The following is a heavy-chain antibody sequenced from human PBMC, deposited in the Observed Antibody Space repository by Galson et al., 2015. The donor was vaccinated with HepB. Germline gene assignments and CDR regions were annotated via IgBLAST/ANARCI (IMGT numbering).Heavy chain of an antibody. D-gene: IGHD3-22*01. CDR2: IWYDGTTR. Sequence: SLRLSCAASGFIFNNFGFHWVRQAPGKGLEWVALIWYDGTTRFYADSVKGRFTVSRDNSKNTLYLQLNSLRAEDTALYYCARDFYGDSSGYLDYWGQGTPVTVSS. CDR1: GFIFNNFG. V-gene: IGHV3-33*01. CDR3: ARDFYGDSSGYLDY. J-gene: IGHJ4*02.